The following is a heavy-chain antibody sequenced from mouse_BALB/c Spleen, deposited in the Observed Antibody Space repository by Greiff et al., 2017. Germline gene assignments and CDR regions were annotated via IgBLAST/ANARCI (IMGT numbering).Heavy chain of an antibody. J-gene: IGHJ3*01. V-gene: IGHV1S81*02. D-gene: IGHD2-10*02. CDR3: TKGYGNWFAY. Sequence: QVQLQQPGAELVKPGASVKLSCKASGYTFTSYYMYWVKQRPGQGLEWIGGINPSNGGTNFNEKFKSKATLTVDKSSSTAYMQLSSLTSEDSAVYYCTKGYGNWFAYWGQGTLVTVSA. CDR2: INPSNGGT. CDR1: GYTFTSYY.